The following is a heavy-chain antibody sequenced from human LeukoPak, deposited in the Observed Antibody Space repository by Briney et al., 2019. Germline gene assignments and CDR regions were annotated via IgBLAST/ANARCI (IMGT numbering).Heavy chain of an antibody. J-gene: IGHJ4*02. CDR3: ASSSHSSSWYLSY. D-gene: IGHD6-13*01. V-gene: IGHV4-59*08. CDR2: IYYSGST. Sequence: SETLSLTCTVSGGSISSYYWSWIRQPPGKGLEWIGYIYYSGSTNYNPSLKSRVTISVDTSKNQFSLKLSSVTAADTAVYYCASSSHSSSWYLSYWGQGTLVTVSS. CDR1: GGSISSYY.